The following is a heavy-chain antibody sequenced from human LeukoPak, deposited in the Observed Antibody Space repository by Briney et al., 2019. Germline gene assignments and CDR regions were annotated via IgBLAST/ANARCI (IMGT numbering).Heavy chain of an antibody. CDR1: GGSISSSTNW. J-gene: IGHJ4*02. Sequence: PSETLSLTCAVSGGSISSSTNWWSWVRQPPGKGLEWIGEIYHSGGTNYNPSLKSRITISVDKSQNQFSLKVNSLTAADTAVYYCARVRDGYYFDYWGQGTLVTVSS. CDR3: ARVRDGYYFDY. V-gene: IGHV4-4*02. CDR2: IYHSGGT. D-gene: IGHD5-24*01.